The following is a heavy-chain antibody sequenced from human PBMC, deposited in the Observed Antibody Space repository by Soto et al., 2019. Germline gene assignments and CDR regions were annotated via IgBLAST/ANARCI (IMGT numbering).Heavy chain of an antibody. CDR2: IYHSGGT. CDR3: AGGPGVARNY. J-gene: IGHJ4*02. V-gene: IGHV4-30-2*01. Sequence: QLQLQESGSGLVKPSQTLSLTCAVSGGSISSGGYSWSWIRQPPGKGLEWIGYIYHSGGTYYNPSLNIRGTISVDRSKNQFSRERSSVTAADTAVYYCAGGPGVARNYWGQGTLVTVSP. D-gene: IGHD5-12*01. CDR1: GGSISSGGYS.